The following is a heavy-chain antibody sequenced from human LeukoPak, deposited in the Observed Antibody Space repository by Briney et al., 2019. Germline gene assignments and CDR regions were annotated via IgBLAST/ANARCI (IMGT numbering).Heavy chain of an antibody. J-gene: IGHJ4*02. D-gene: IGHD6-19*01. CDR2: IANSGDIT. CDR1: GFTFSIYA. CDR3: AKCQTAGWYHFDY. Sequence: GGSLRLSCVASGFTFSIYAVSWVRQAPGKGLEWVSGIANSGDITYYTSSVKGRFTISRDNSKNTLYLQMNSLRAEDTAVYYCAKCQTAGWYHFDYWGQGTLVTVSS. V-gene: IGHV3-23*01.